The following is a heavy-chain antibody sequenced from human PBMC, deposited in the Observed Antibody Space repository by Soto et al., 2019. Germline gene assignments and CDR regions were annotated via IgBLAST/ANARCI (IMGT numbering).Heavy chain of an antibody. CDR1: GFTFRTYA. CDR3: AKLVESATTY. Sequence: EVQLLESGGGLLQPGGSLRLSCVGSGFTFRTYAMIWVRQAPGKGLEWVSAISYDGAATYYADSVKGRFTISRDNPKNTLYLQMNSLTAEDSALYYCAKLVESATTYWGQGTLVTVSS. CDR2: ISYDGAAT. J-gene: IGHJ4*02. D-gene: IGHD2-21*02. V-gene: IGHV3-23*01.